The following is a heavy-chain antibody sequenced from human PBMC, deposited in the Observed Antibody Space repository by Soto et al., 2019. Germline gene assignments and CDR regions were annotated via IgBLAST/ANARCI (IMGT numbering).Heavy chain of an antibody. CDR2: INPNSGDT. J-gene: IGHJ4*02. D-gene: IGHD3-22*01. CDR1: GYTFTGYF. V-gene: IGHV1-2*02. Sequence: QVQLVQSGAEVKKPRASVKVSCKASGYTFTGYFMHWVRQAPGQGLEWMGWINPNSGDTNYAQKFQGRVTMTRDMSISTAYMELRRLTSDDTAIYYCARVRTYYDSSGSLDYWGQGTLVTVSS. CDR3: ARVRTYYDSSGSLDY.